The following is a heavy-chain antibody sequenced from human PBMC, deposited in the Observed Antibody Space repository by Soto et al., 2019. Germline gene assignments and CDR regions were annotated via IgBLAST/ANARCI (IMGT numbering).Heavy chain of an antibody. J-gene: IGHJ3*02. V-gene: IGHV1-69*13. Sequence: ASVKVSCKASGGTFSSYAISWVRQAPGQGLEWMGGIIPIFGTANYAQKFQGRVTITADESTSTAYMELSSLRSEDTAVYYCARTVRVTMIVVVIPENKDAFDIWGQGTMVTVSS. CDR2: IIPIFGTA. CDR1: GGTFSSYA. CDR3: ARTVRVTMIVVVIPENKDAFDI. D-gene: IGHD3-22*01.